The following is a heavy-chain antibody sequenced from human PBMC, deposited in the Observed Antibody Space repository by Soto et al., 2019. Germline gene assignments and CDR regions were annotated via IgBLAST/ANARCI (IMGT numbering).Heavy chain of an antibody. CDR1: GFTFSSYS. D-gene: IGHD4-17*01. V-gene: IGHV3-48*02. CDR2: ISSSSSTI. CDR3: ASEYDYGDLNYYYYGMDV. J-gene: IGHJ6*02. Sequence: EVQLVESGRGLVQPGGSLRLSCAASGFTFSSYSMNWVRQAPGKGLEWVSYISSSSSTIYYADSVKGRFTISRDNAKNSLYLQMNRLRDEDTAVYYCASEYDYGDLNYYYYGMDVWGQGTTVTVSS.